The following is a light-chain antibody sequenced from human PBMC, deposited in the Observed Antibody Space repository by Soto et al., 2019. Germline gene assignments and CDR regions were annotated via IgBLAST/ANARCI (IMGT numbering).Light chain of an antibody. CDR3: QQRSNWLLT. Sequence: EIVLTQSPATLSLSPGERATLSCRASQSVSSYLAWYQQKPGQAPRLLIYDASNRATGIPARFSGSGSGTDFTLPISSLEPEDFAVYYCQQRSNWLLTFGQGTRLEIK. J-gene: IGKJ5*01. CDR2: DAS. V-gene: IGKV3-11*01. CDR1: QSVSSY.